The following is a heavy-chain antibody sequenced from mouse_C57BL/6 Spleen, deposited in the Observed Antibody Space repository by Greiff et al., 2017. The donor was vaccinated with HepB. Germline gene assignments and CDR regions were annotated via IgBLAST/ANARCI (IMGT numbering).Heavy chain of an antibody. CDR2: INPNNGGT. V-gene: IGHV1-22*01. Sequence: EVQLQQSGPELVKPGASVKMSCKASGYTFTDYNMHWVKQSHGKSLEWIGYINPNNGGTSYNQKFKGKATLTVNKSSSTAYMELRSLTSEDSAVYYCAKITTVVAHWWYFDVWGTGTTVTVSS. CDR1: GYTFTDYN. CDR3: AKITTVVAHWWYFDV. D-gene: IGHD1-1*01. J-gene: IGHJ1*03.